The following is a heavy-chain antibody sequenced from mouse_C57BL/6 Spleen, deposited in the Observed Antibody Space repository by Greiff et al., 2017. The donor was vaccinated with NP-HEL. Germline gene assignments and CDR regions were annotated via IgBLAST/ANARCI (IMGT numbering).Heavy chain of an antibody. CDR3: ARDYDSYYFDY. CDR2: ISYDGSN. Sequence: DVKLVESGPGLVKPSQSLSLTCSVTGYSITSGYYWNWIRQFPGNKLEWMGYISYDGSNNYNPSLKNRISITRDTSKNQFFLKLNSVTTEDTATYYCARDYDSYYFDYWGQGTTLTVSS. V-gene: IGHV3-6*01. D-gene: IGHD2-4*01. CDR1: GYSITSGYY. J-gene: IGHJ2*01.